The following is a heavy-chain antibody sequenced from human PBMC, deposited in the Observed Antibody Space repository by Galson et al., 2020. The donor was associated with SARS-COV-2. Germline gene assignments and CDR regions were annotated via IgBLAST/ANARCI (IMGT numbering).Heavy chain of an antibody. D-gene: IGHD6-13*01. V-gene: IGHV3-30*18. Sequence: TGGSLRLSCAASGFTFRNYAMHWVRQAPGKGLEWVAVISSDGSKKDYGDSVKGRVTVSRDNSENTVYLQMNSLRGEDTAVYYCAKDRYSSNWYWCDPWGRGGLVTVSS. CDR2: ISSDGSKK. J-gene: IGHJ5*02. CDR1: GFTFRNYA. CDR3: AKDRYSSNWYWCDP.